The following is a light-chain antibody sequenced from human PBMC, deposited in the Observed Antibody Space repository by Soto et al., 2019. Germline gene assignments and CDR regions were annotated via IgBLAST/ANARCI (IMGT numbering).Light chain of an antibody. CDR1: QSVTTN. CDR3: QQYNNWPPWT. J-gene: IGKJ1*01. Sequence: VMTQSPAPLSVSPGERATLSCMASQSVTTNLAWYQQKPGQAPRLLIYGASTRATGIPARFSGSGSGTDFILTISSLQSEDFAVYYCQQYNNWPPWTFGQGTKVDI. CDR2: GAS. V-gene: IGKV3-15*01.